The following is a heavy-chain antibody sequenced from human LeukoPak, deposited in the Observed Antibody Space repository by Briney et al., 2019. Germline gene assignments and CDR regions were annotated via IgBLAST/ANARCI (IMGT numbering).Heavy chain of an antibody. V-gene: IGHV4-59*01. J-gene: IGHJ4*02. Sequence: SETLSLTCTVSGGSISSYYWSWIRQPPGKGLEWIGYIYYSGSTNYNPSLKSRVTISVDTSKNQFSLKLSSVTAADTAVYYCARVDGGGYCSSTSCCYFDYRGQGTLVTVSS. CDR3: ARVDGGGYCSSTSCCYFDY. CDR2: IYYSGST. D-gene: IGHD2-2*01. CDR1: GGSISSYY.